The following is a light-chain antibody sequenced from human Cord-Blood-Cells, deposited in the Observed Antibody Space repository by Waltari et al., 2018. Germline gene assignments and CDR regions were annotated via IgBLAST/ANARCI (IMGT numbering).Light chain of an antibody. CDR1: SSDVGGYNY. Sequence: QSALTQPPSASGSPGQSVTISCTGTSSDVGGYNYVSWYQQHPDKAPKLMIYEVSKRPSGGPDRFSGSKSGNTASLTVSGLQAEEEADDYCSSYAGSNKIVVFGGGTKLTVL. CDR2: EVS. CDR3: SSYAGSNKIVV. J-gene: IGLJ2*01. V-gene: IGLV2-8*01.